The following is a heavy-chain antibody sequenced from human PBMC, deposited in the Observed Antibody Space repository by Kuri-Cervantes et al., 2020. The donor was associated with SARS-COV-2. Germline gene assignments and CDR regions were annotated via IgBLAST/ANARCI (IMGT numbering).Heavy chain of an antibody. CDR1: GFTFSNYV. CDR3: ARGAANYYYMDV. J-gene: IGHJ6*03. V-gene: IGHV3-33*08. D-gene: IGHD3-16*01. Sequence: GESLNISRVASGFTFSNYVIHWVRQAPGKGLEWVAVIWYDGENEYYAGSVKGRFTISRDNSKNTVSLHMNSLRAEDTAMYYCARGAANYYYMDVWGKGTTVTVSS. CDR2: IWYDGENE.